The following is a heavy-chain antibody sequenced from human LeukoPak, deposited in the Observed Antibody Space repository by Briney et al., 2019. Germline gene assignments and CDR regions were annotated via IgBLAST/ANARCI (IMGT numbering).Heavy chain of an antibody. Sequence: PGGSLRLSCAGAGFTFSGYAMTWVRQAPGKGLEWISYIHETSSPIFYAASVKGRFTVSRDNAKKSLYLQMNNLRAEDTAVYYCARGLGSSWLYLWGQGTLVTVSS. CDR2: IHETSSPI. J-gene: IGHJ5*02. CDR1: GFTFSGYA. CDR3: ARGLGSSWLYL. D-gene: IGHD6-13*01. V-gene: IGHV3-48*01.